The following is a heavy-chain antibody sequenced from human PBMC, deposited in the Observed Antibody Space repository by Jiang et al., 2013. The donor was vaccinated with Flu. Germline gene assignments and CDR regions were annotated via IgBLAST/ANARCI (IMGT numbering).Heavy chain of an antibody. CDR3: ARGYYDFLTGPGDAFDI. D-gene: IGHD3-9*01. V-gene: IGHV4-39*01. CDR2: VSYSGTT. CDR1: GDSITSTNYS. Sequence: PGLVKPSETLSLTCTVSGDSITSTNYSWGWIRQPPGKGLEWIATVSYSGTTYYSPSLRSRITISLDTSKNQLSLNLTSVTAADTSVYYCARGYYDFLTGPGDAFDIWGQGTMVTVSS. J-gene: IGHJ3*02.